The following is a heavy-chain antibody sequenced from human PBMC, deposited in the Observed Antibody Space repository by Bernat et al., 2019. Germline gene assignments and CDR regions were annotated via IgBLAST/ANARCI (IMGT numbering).Heavy chain of an antibody. J-gene: IGHJ4*02. CDR2: IKQDGREK. V-gene: IGHV3-7*01. CDR3: ARVPGVERYFDY. CDR1: GFTFSSVW. Sequence: EVQLVESGGGLVQPGGSLRLSCAASGFTFSSVWMSWVRQVPGKGLEWVANIKQDGREKYYVDSGKGRFTISRDNAKNSLYLQMNSLRAEDTAVYYWARVPGVERYFDYWGQGTLVTVSS. D-gene: IGHD1-1*01.